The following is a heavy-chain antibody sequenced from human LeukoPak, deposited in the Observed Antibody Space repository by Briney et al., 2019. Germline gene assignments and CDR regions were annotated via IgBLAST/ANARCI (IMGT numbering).Heavy chain of an antibody. CDR3: ARDGYHYYGSGTYFGYYYMDA. D-gene: IGHD3-10*01. CDR2: ISGSGSAI. V-gene: IGHV3-48*04. J-gene: IGHJ6*03. CDR1: GFTFSSYS. Sequence: GGSLRLSCAASGFTFSSYSMNWVRQAPGKGLEWVSYISGSGSAIYYADSVKGRFTISRDNAKDSLYLQMNSLRAEDTAVYYCARDGYHYYGSGTYFGYYYMDAWGKGTTVTISS.